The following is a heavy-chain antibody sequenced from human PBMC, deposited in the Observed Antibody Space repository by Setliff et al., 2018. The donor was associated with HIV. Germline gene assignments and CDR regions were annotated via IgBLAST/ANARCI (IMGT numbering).Heavy chain of an antibody. D-gene: IGHD3-10*01. Sequence: SGPTLVNPTQTLTLTCTFSWFSLSPRGMSXXXXXQPPWKALEWLARIDWDDAKYYSTSLKTRLTISKDTSKNQVVLTMTNMDPVDTATYYCARGSESLTYFDNLGPETLVTVSS. CDR1: WFSLSPRGMS. CDR3: ARGSESLTYFDN. CDR2: IDWDDAK. V-gene: IGHV2-70*11. J-gene: IGHJ4*02.